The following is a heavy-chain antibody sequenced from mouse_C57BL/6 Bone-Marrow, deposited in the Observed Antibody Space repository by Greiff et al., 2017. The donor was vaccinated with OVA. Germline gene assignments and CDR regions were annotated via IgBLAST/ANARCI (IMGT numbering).Heavy chain of an antibody. CDR1: GFTFSDYG. V-gene: IGHV5-17*01. J-gene: IGHJ3*01. D-gene: IGHD2-3*01. Sequence: EVKVVESGGGLVKPGGSLKLSCAASGFTFSDYGMHWVRQAPEKGLEWVAYISSGSSTIYYADTVKGRFTISRDNAKNTLFLQMTSLRSEDTAMYYCARHFNDGYTLAYWGQGTLVTVSA. CDR3: ARHFNDGYTLAY. CDR2: ISSGSSTI.